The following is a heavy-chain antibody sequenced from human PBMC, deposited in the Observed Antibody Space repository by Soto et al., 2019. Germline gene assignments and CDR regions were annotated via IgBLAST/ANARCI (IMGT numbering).Heavy chain of an antibody. CDR2: IIPIFGTA. J-gene: IGHJ5*02. D-gene: IGHD2-15*01. Sequence: QVQLVQSGAEVKKPGSSVKVSCKASGGTFSSYAISWVRQAPGQGLEWMGGIIPIFGTANYAQKFQGRVTITADESTITAYIELSSLRSEDTAVYYCAYSTGYCSGGSCSNWFDPWGQGTLVTVSS. CDR3: AYSTGYCSGGSCSNWFDP. CDR1: GGTFSSYA. V-gene: IGHV1-69*12.